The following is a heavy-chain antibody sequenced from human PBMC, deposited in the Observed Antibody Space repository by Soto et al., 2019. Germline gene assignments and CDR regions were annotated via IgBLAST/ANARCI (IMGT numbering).Heavy chain of an antibody. D-gene: IGHD2-2*01. CDR3: AKDHRRGVSSCPGY. J-gene: IGHJ4*02. Sequence: PGGSLRLSCASSGFTFSSYAMSWVRQAPGKGLEWVSAISGSGGSTYYADSVKGRFTISRDNSKNTLYLQMNSLRAEDTAVYYCAKDHRRGVSSCPGYWGQGTLVTVSS. CDR1: GFTFSSYA. CDR2: ISGSGGST. V-gene: IGHV3-23*01.